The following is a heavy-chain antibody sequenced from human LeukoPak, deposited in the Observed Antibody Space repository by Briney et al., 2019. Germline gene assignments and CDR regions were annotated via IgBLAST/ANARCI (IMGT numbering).Heavy chain of an antibody. V-gene: IGHV1-46*03. J-gene: IGHJ6*03. CDR1: GYTFTSYY. CDR2: ISTSGGST. D-gene: IGHD3-3*01. Sequence: ASVKVSCKASGYTFTSYYMHWVRQAPGQGLEWMGIISTSGGSTSYAQKFQGRVTMTRDTSTSTVYMELSSLRSEDTAVYYCAREGVRNYDFWSGPAPYYYYMDVWGKGTTVTVSS. CDR3: AREGVRNYDFWSGPAPYYYYMDV.